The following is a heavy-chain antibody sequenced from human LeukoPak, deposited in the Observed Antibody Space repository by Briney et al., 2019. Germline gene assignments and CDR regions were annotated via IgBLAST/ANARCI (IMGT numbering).Heavy chain of an antibody. CDR1: GYSISSNHW. Sequence: SETLSLTCAVSGYSISSNHWWGWIRQPPGKGLEWIGYIFYAGSAYYNPSLKSRVTMSVDTSKNQFSLRLSSVTAVDTAVYYCARIGPILGAAWVDYWGQGTLVSVSS. CDR3: ARIGPILGAAWVDY. D-gene: IGHD3-3*02. CDR2: IFYAGSA. J-gene: IGHJ4*02. V-gene: IGHV4-28*01.